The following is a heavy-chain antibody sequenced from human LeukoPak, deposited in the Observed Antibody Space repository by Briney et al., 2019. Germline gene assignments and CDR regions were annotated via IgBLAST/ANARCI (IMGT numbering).Heavy chain of an antibody. CDR1: GFAFSSYA. CDR2: ISGSGGRT. CDR3: AKDPYDSSGYYHVY. J-gene: IGHJ4*02. D-gene: IGHD3-22*01. Sequence: PGGSLRVSCAASGFAFSSYAINWVRQAPGKGLEWVSAISGSGGRTEYADAVKGRFTISRDNSKNTLYLQMNNLRDEDTAVYYCAKDPYDSSGYYHVYWGQGTLVTVSS. V-gene: IGHV3-23*01.